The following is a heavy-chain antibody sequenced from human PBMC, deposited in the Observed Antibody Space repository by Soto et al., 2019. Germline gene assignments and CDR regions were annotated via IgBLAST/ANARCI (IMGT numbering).Heavy chain of an antibody. CDR2: ISWNSGSI. CDR1: GFTFDDYA. J-gene: IGHJ6*03. D-gene: IGHD2-15*01. Sequence: GGSLRLSCAASGFTFDDYAMHWVRQAPGKGLEWVSGISWNSGSIGYADSVKGRFTISRDNAKNSLYLQMNSLRAEDTALYYCAKDGPGSCHGQSCYYYMDVWGKGTTVTVSS. CDR3: AKDGPGSCHGQSCYYYMDV. V-gene: IGHV3-9*01.